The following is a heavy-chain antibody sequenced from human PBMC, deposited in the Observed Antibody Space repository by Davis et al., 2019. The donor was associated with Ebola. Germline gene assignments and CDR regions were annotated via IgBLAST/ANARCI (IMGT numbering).Heavy chain of an antibody. CDR2: ITNNGGST. D-gene: IGHD3-22*01. Sequence: GESLKTSCSVSGFIFSSYTMHWVRQAPGRGLQYGSGITNNGGSTYYADSVKGRFIISRDNSKNTLYLQMSSLRIEDTAVYYCVKGSITMTVVVYFDLWGQGTLVTVSP. CDR3: VKGSITMTVVVYFDL. V-gene: IGHV3-64D*08. J-gene: IGHJ4*02. CDR1: GFIFSSYT.